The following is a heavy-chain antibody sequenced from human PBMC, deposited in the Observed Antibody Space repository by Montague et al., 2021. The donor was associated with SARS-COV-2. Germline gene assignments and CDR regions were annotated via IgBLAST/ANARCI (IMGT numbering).Heavy chain of an antibody. V-gene: IGHV4-59*08. Sequence: SETLSLTCSVSGGSISTYYWNWIRQPPRKGLEWHAYRYYCGSTNNNPTLRSRVTISVDTSKNEHPLKLSSVTAADTAVYFCAGHTFKRPWDPRPFDSWGQGALVTVSS. J-gene: IGHJ5*01. CDR3: AGHTFKRPWDPRPFDS. CDR1: GGSISTYY. CDR2: RYYCGST. D-gene: IGHD3-16*01.